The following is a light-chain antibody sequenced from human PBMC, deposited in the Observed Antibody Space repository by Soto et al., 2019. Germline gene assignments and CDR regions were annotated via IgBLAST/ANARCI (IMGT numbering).Light chain of an antibody. CDR1: SSNIGRNP. CDR2: SNS. Sequence: QSVLTQPPSASGTPGQRVTISCSGSSSNIGRNPVNWYQQVPGTAPKLLISSNSERPSGVPDRFSGSKSGTSASLAISGLQSEDEADYYCAAWDDSLNAVVFGGGTKLTVL. J-gene: IGLJ3*02. CDR3: AAWDDSLNAVV. V-gene: IGLV1-44*01.